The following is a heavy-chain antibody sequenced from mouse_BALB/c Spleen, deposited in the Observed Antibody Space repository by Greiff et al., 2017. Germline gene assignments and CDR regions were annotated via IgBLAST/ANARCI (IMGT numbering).Heavy chain of an antibody. J-gene: IGHJ4*01. CDR1: GFTFSSYG. CDR2: ISSGGSYT. Sequence: EVKLVESGGDLVKPGGSLKLSCAASGFTFSSYGMSWVRQTPDKRLEWVATISSGGSYTYYPASVKGRFTISRDNAKNTLYLQMSSLKSEDTAMYYCARHEAMDYWGQGTSVTVSS. V-gene: IGHV5-6*01. CDR3: ARHEAMDY.